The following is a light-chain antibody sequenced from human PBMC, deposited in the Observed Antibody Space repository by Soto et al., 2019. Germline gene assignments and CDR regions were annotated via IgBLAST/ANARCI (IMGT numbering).Light chain of an antibody. CDR3: CSHAGIYTAVL. Sequence: QSALTQRRSVSGSPGQSVTISCTGTSSDVGGHNFVSWYQQHPGKAPKFIIYDVSQRPSGVPDRFSGSKSGNTASLTISGLQAEDEADYYCCSHAGIYTAVLFGAGTKLTVL. CDR2: DVS. V-gene: IGLV2-11*01. J-gene: IGLJ2*01. CDR1: SSDVGGHNF.